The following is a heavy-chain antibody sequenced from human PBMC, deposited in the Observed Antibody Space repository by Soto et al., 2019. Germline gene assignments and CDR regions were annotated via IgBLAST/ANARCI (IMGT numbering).Heavy chain of an antibody. D-gene: IGHD2-21*01. CDR2: ISSSSSFR. J-gene: IGHJ4*02. Sequence: GGSLRLSCAASGFTFTNHNMNWVRQAPGKGLEWVSSISSSSSFRNYADSVKGRFSISRENDKNLVYLQMDSLRAEDTAVYYCARDPPLSVLVVVATDDFWGQGTLVTVSS. V-gene: IGHV3-21*01. CDR1: GFTFTNHN. CDR3: ARDPPLSVLVVVATDDF.